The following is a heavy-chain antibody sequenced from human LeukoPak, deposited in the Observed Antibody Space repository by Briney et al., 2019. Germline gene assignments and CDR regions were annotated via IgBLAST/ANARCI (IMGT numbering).Heavy chain of an antibody. CDR1: GFTFNTYA. CDR3: AREEWYYFDY. D-gene: IGHD3-3*01. J-gene: IGHJ4*02. CDR2: ISYDGSNK. Sequence: GRSLRLSCVASGFTFNTYAIHWVRQAPGKGLEWVAVISYDGSNKYYEDSVKGRFTISRDNSKNTLYLQMNSLRAEDMAVYYCAREEWYYFDYWGQGNLVTVSS. V-gene: IGHV3-30-3*01.